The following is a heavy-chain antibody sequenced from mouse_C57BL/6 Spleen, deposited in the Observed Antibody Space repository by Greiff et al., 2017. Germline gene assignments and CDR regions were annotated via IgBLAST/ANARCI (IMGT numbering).Heavy chain of an antibody. D-gene: IGHD1-1*01. J-gene: IGHJ4*01. CDR3: ARSYGSSYGAKGG. V-gene: IGHV5-17*01. Sequence: EVKLMESGGGLVKPGGSLKLSCAASGFTFSDYGMHWVRQAPEKGLEWVAYISSGSSTIYYADTVKGRFTIARDNAKNTLFLQMTNLRSEDTAMYYCARSYGSSYGAKGGRGQGVSVTVAS. CDR1: GFTFSDYG. CDR2: ISSGSSTI.